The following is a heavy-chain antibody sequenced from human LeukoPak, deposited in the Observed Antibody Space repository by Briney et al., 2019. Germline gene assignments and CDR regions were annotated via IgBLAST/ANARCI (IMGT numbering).Heavy chain of an antibody. CDR3: ARFRHPSGYDYDGGFDY. Sequence: TVSGGSISSYYWSWIRQPPGKGLXXXXYIYYSGSTNYNPSLKSRVTISVDTSKNQFSLKLSSVTAADTAVYYCARFRHPSGYDYDGGFDYWGQGTLVTVSS. V-gene: IGHV4-59*01. D-gene: IGHD5-12*01. CDR1: GGSISSYY. J-gene: IGHJ4*02. CDR2: IYYSGST.